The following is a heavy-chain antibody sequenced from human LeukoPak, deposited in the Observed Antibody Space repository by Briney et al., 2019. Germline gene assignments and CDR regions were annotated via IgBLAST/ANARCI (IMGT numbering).Heavy chain of an antibody. CDR1: GHTFTSYY. D-gene: IGHD2-15*01. J-gene: IGHJ6*03. Sequence: GASVKVSCKASGHTFTSYYMHWVRQAPGQGLEWMGVINPSGGSTSYAQKFQGRVTMTRDMSTSTVYMELSSLRSEDTAVYYCARFPGSAEYRHYYYMDVWGKGTTVTVSS. CDR3: ARFPGSAEYRHYYYMDV. CDR2: INPSGGST. V-gene: IGHV1-46*01.